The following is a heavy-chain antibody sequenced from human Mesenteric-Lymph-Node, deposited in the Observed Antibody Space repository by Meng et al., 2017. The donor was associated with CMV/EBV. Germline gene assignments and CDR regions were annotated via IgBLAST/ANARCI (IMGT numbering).Heavy chain of an antibody. V-gene: IGHV1-2*02. Sequence: ASVKVSCKASGYTFTGYYMHWVRQAPGQGPEWMAWINPSSGGTSYAQKFQGRVTVTTDTSISTVYMELSSLRSDDTALYYCAMNNQFDWLLYFDYWGQGTLVTVSS. CDR3: AMNNQFDWLLYFDY. CDR2: INPSSGGT. J-gene: IGHJ4*02. CDR1: GYTFTGYY. D-gene: IGHD3-9*01.